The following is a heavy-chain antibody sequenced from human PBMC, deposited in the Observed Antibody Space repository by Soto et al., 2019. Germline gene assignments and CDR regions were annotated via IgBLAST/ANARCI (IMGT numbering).Heavy chain of an antibody. CDR1: GYTFTSYG. CDR3: ARELYCGGYCYLSFEYDY. D-gene: IGHD2-21*01. V-gene: IGHV1-18*01. CDR2: ISAYNGNT. J-gene: IGHJ4*02. Sequence: QVPLVQSGAEVKKPGASVKVSCKASGYTFTSYGISWVRQAPGQGLEWMGWISAYNGNTNDAQKLQGRVTMTTDTSQSTAYMELRSLRSDDTAVYYCARELYCGGYCYLSFEYDYWGQGTLVTVSS.